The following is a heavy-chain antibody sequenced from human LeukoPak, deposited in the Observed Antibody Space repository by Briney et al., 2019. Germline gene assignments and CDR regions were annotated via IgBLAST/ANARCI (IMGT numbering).Heavy chain of an antibody. Sequence: SETLSLTCAVYGGSFSGYYWSWIRQPPGKGLEWIGEINHSGSTNYNPSLKSRVTISVDTSKNQFSLKLSSVTAADTAVYYCGRLLGNYIDYWGQGILVTVSS. D-gene: IGHD3-16*01. CDR2: INHSGST. V-gene: IGHV4-34*01. CDR3: GRLLGNYIDY. CDR1: GGSFSGYY. J-gene: IGHJ4*02.